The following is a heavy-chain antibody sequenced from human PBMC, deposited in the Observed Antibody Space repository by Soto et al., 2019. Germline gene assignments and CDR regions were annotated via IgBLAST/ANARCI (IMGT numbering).Heavy chain of an antibody. V-gene: IGHV1-58*01. CDR3: AAARHLAWELLSRNAFDI. Sequence: SVKVSCKASGFTFTSSAVQWVRQARGQRLEWIGWIVVGSGNTNYAQKFQERVTVTRDMSTSTAYMELSSLRSEDTAVYYCAAARHLAWELLSRNAFDIWGRGTMVTVSS. CDR1: GFTFTSSA. CDR2: IVVGSGNT. D-gene: IGHD1-26*01. J-gene: IGHJ3*02.